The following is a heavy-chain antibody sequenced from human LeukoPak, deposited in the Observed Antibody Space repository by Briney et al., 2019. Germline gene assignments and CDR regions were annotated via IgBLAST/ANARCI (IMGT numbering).Heavy chain of an antibody. CDR2: ISNSGST. D-gene: IGHD4-17*01. V-gene: IGHV4-59*01. J-gene: IGHJ5*02. Sequence: SETLSLTCTVSGGSIRSYFWTWIRQPPGKGLEWIGYISNSGSTNYNPSLKSRVTILMDTSKKQFSLKLSSVTAADTAVYYCARGRTTIDPWGQGTLVTVSS. CDR3: ARGRTTIDP. CDR1: GGSIRSYF.